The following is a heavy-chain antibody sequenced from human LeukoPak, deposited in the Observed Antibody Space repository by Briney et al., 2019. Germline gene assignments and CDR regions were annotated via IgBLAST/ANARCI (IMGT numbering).Heavy chain of an antibody. CDR3: ARDSMAAAGTFRENWFDP. D-gene: IGHD6-13*01. CDR1: GFTFSSYA. CDR2: ISYDGSNK. V-gene: IGHV3-30*04. J-gene: IGHJ5*02. Sequence: GRSLRPSCAASGFTFSSYAMHWVRQAPGKGLEWVAVISYDGSNKYYADSVKGRFTISGDNSKNTPYLQMNSLRAEDTAVYYCARDSMAAAGTFRENWFDPWGQGTLVTVSS.